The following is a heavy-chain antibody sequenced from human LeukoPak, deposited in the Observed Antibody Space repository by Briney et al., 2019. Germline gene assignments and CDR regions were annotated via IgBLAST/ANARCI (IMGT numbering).Heavy chain of an antibody. J-gene: IGHJ5*02. Sequence: GESLKISCKGSGYSLTSYWIGWVRQMPGKGLEWMGIIYPGDSDTRYSPSFQGQVTISADKSISTAYLQWSSLKASDTAVYYCALITMVRGIWFDPWGQGTLVTVSS. D-gene: IGHD3-10*01. CDR3: ALITMVRGIWFDP. CDR1: GYSLTSYW. V-gene: IGHV5-51*01. CDR2: IYPGDSDT.